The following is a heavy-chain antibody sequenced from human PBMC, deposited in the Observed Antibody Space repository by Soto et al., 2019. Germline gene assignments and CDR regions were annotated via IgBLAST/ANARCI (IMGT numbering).Heavy chain of an antibody. CDR2: IIPILGIA. D-gene: IGHD3-10*01. J-gene: IGHJ4*02. V-gene: IGHV1-69*02. Sequence: QVKLVQSGAEVKKNGSSVKVSCKASGGTFSSYTISWVRQAPGQGLEWMGRIIPILGIANDAQKIQGRVTFTADKSTSTAYRELSSLISEDTALYYCARVEYYNCSGAFFDYWGQGTLVTVSS. CDR3: ARVEYYNCSGAFFDY. CDR1: GGTFSSYT.